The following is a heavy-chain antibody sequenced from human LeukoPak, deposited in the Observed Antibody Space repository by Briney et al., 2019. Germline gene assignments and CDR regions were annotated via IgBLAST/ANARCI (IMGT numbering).Heavy chain of an antibody. CDR1: GYTFTTYD. J-gene: IGHJ4*02. Sequence: ASVKVSCTASGYTFTTYDIIWVRQATGQGLEWMGWMNPNSGNTGFAQKFQGRVTMTRDTSIGTAYMELSSLRSDDTAVYYCARGRGYSYGYADYWGQGTLVTVSS. V-gene: IGHV1-8*01. CDR2: MNPNSGNT. CDR3: ARGRGYSYGYADY. D-gene: IGHD5-18*01.